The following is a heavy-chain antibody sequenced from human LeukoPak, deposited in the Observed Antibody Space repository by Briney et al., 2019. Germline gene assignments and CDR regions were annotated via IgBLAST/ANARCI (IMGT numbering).Heavy chain of an antibody. D-gene: IGHD2-15*01. CDR1: GGSISSGNW. V-gene: IGHV4-4*02. CDR3: ARVGYCIGASCYGVNY. Sequence: SETLSLTCAVSGGSISSGNWWSWVRQPPGKGLEWIGHISHSGSSYYSPSLKSRVTISVDRSKNHFSLKLTSVTAADTAVYYCARVGYCIGASCYGVNYWGQGTLVTVSS. CDR2: ISHSGSS. J-gene: IGHJ4*02.